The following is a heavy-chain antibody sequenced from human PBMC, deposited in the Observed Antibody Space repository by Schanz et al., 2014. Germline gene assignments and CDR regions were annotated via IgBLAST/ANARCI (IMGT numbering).Heavy chain of an antibody. CDR3: ARGPIPIQGVPMDF. Sequence: QVQLVESGGGLVQPGESLRLSCAPSGFTFRDYYMAWVRQAPGKGLEWLSSISHTGETQHSADSVQGRFTISRDNSKDTLYLQMSGLTPEDTAVYYCARGPIPIQGVPMDFWGQGTLVTVSS. V-gene: IGHV3-11*04. D-gene: IGHD3-10*01. CDR1: GFTFRDYY. J-gene: IGHJ4*02. CDR2: ISHTGETQ.